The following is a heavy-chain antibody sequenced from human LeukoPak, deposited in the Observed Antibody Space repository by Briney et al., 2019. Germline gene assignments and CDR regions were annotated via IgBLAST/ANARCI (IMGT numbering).Heavy chain of an antibody. J-gene: IGHJ3*02. CDR3: ASSPHYDAFDI. Sequence: SETLSLTCTVSGGSISSYYWSWIRQPPGKGLEWIGYIYYSGSTNYNPSLKSRVTISVDTSKNQFSLKLSSVTAADTAVYYCASSPHYDAFDIWGQGTMVTVSS. CDR1: GGSISSYY. V-gene: IGHV4-59*01. CDR2: IYYSGST.